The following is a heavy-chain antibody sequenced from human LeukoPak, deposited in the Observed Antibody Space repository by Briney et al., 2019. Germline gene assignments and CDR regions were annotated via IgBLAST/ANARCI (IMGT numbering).Heavy chain of an antibody. D-gene: IGHD6-19*01. CDR2: IDPSGGLT. J-gene: IGHJ4*02. V-gene: IGHV1-46*01. CDR3: AKDHMSRQLLSGSKGLDS. CDR1: GYTFTSYY. Sequence: ASVKVSCKTFGYTFTSYYVHWVRQAPGQGLEWLGIIDPSGGLTSYAQKFQGRVTMTRDVSTTTVDMELRSLTSEDTAVYYCAKDHMSRQLLSGSKGLDSWGQGTLVTVSS.